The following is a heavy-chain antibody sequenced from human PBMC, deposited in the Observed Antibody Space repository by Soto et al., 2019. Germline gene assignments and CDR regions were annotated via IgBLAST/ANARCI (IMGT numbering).Heavy chain of an antibody. CDR2: IYSGDST. CDR1: GFTVSNNY. Sequence: GGSLRLSCAASGFTVSNNYMTWVRQAPGKGLEWVSVIYSGDSTNYADSVKGRFTISRDNSKNTLYLQMNSLRAEDTAVYYCARVLAGYYYGMDVCGQGTTVTVSS. CDR3: ARVLAGYYYGMDV. J-gene: IGHJ6*02. V-gene: IGHV3-53*01. D-gene: IGHD6-19*01.